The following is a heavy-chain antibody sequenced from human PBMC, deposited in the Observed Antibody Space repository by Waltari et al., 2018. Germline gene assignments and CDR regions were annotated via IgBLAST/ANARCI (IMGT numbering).Heavy chain of an antibody. V-gene: IGHV1-24*01. D-gene: IGHD3-22*01. CDR2: FDPEDGET. J-gene: IGHJ3*02. Sequence: QVQLVQSGAEVKKPGASVKVSCKVSGYTLTELSMPWVRPAPGKGLEWMGGFDPEDGETIYAQKFQGRVTMTEDTSTDTAYMELSSLRSEDTAVYYCATTRVTSSGYYWAFDIWGQGTMVTVSS. CDR3: ATTRVTSSGYYWAFDI. CDR1: GYTLTELS.